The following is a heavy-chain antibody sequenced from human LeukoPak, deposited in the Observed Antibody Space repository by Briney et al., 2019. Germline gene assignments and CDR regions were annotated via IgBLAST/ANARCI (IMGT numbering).Heavy chain of an antibody. D-gene: IGHD3-10*01. CDR1: GFTFSSYS. CDR3: ARGPNMVRGVIIGAFDI. V-gene: IGHV3-48*01. J-gene: IGHJ3*02. Sequence: QAGGCLRLSCAASGFTFSSYSMNWVRQAPGKGLEWVSYISSSSSTIYYADSVKGRFTISRDNAKNSLYLQMNSLRAEDTAVYYCARGPNMVRGVIIGAFDIWGQGTMVTVSS. CDR2: ISSSSSTI.